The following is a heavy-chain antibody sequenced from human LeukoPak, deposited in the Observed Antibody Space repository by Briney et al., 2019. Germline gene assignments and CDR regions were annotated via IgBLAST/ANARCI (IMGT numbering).Heavy chain of an antibody. Sequence: GGSLRLSCVVSGFTFSSYWMRWVRQAPGKGLVWVSRINSDESSTSYADSVKGRLTISRDNAKNTLYLQMNSLRAEDTAVYYCARGPGELRYNYYYYYMDVWGKGTTVTVSS. D-gene: IGHD1-7*01. CDR2: INSDESST. J-gene: IGHJ6*03. V-gene: IGHV3-74*01. CDR1: GFTFSSYW. CDR3: ARGPGELRYNYYYYYMDV.